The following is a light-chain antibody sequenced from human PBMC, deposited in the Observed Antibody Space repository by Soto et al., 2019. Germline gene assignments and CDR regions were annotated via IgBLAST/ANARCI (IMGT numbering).Light chain of an antibody. CDR1: QSISSY. Sequence: DIQMTQSPAALASSAGYTGTITCRASQSISSYLTWYQQKPGQAPKLLIYAASTLPSGVPPSFSGSGSGTDFTLTISSLQPEDFATYYCQQSYSTPRTFGQGTKVDIK. V-gene: IGKV1-39*01. CDR3: QQSYSTPRT. J-gene: IGKJ1*01. CDR2: AAS.